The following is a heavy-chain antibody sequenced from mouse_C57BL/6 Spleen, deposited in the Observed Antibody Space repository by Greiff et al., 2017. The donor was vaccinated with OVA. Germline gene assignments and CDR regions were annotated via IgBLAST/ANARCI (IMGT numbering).Heavy chain of an antibody. Sequence: QVQLQQPGAELVRPGSSVKLSCKASGYTFTSYWMHWVKQRPIQGLEWIGNIDPSVSETHYNQKFKDKATLTVDKSSSTAYMQLSSLTSEDSAVYYCARSPSIYYSNLFDYWGQGTTLTVSS. CDR3: ARSPSIYYSNLFDY. V-gene: IGHV1-52*01. D-gene: IGHD2-5*01. CDR2: IDPSVSET. CDR1: GYTFTSYW. J-gene: IGHJ2*01.